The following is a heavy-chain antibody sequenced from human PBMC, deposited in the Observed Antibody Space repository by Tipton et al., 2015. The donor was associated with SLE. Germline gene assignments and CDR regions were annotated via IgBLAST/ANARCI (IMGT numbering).Heavy chain of an antibody. CDR1: GFTFITSA. CDR3: TRGRSGYELSPYYFDF. CDR2: IRNKAYDGTT. D-gene: IGHD5-12*01. J-gene: IGHJ4*02. Sequence: SLRLSCEASGFTFITSAMSWVRQAPGKGLEWVGFIRNKAYDGTTEYAASVKGRFTISRDVSKSIAYLQMNSLRTEDTAVYYCTRGRSGYELSPYYFDFWGQGALVTVSA. V-gene: IGHV3-49*04.